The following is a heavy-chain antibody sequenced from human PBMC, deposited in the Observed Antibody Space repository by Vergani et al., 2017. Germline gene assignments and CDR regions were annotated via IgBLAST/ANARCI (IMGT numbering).Heavy chain of an antibody. CDR3: ARASVASGDAFDI. CDR1: GFTFSSYG. CDR2: ISSNGGST. D-gene: IGHD2-15*01. Sequence: VQLVESGGGVVQPGRSLRLSCAASGFTFSSYGMHWVRQAPGKGLEYVSAISSNGGSTYYANSVKGRFTISRDNSKNTLYLQMGSLRAEDMAVYYCARASVASGDAFDIWGQGTMVTVSS. V-gene: IGHV3-64*01. J-gene: IGHJ3*02.